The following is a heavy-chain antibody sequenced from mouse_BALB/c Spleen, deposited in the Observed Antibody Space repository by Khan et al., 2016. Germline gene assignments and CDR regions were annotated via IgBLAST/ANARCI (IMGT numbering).Heavy chain of an antibody. D-gene: IGHD2-10*02. CDR1: GFDFSRYW. V-gene: IGHV4-1*02. Sequence: EVQLLESGGGLVQPGGSLKLSCAASGFDFSRYWMSWVRQAPGKGLEWIGEINPDSSTINYTPSLKDKFIISRDNAKNTLYLQMSKVRSEDTALYYCARPEYGNYDWYCDVWGAGTTVTVSA. J-gene: IGHJ1*01. CDR2: INPDSSTI. CDR3: ARPEYGNYDWYCDV.